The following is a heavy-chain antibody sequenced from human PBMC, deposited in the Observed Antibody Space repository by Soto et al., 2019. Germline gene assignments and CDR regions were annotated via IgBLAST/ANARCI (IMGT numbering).Heavy chain of an antibody. Sequence: GGSLRLSCAASGFTFSSYAMHWVRQAPGKGLEWVAVISYDGSNKYYADSVKGRFTISRDNSKNTLYLQMNSLRAEDTAVYYCARDDCSGGSCYSQDYWGQGTLVTVSS. V-gene: IGHV3-30-3*01. CDR2: ISYDGSNK. J-gene: IGHJ4*02. D-gene: IGHD2-15*01. CDR1: GFTFSSYA. CDR3: ARDDCSGGSCYSQDY.